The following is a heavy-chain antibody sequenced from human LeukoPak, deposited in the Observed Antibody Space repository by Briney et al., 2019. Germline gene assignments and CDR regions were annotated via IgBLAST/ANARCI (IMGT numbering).Heavy chain of an antibody. CDR3: TRERRGSYYAFES. Sequence: GGSLRLSCAASGFSVSDYSISWVRQSPGKGPEWISYVMSGRGSTNYADSVKGRFTISRDNAKNSVALQLDGLRADDTAVYFCTRERRGSYYAFESWGQGTLVAVSS. CDR2: VMSGRGST. D-gene: IGHD3-16*01. J-gene: IGHJ4*02. V-gene: IGHV3-11*05. CDR1: GFSVSDYS.